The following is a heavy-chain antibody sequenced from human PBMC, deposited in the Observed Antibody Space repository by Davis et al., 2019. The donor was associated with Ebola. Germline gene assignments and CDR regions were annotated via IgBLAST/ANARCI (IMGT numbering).Heavy chain of an antibody. D-gene: IGHD5-18*01. CDR1: GFMFSDYY. V-gene: IGHV3-11*01. J-gene: IGHJ4*02. CDR3: AREYSFGYGD. Sequence: PGGSLRLSCAASGFMFSDYYMMWIRQAPGKGLDWVSYISSSGATIYYADSVKGRFTISRYNAKNSLYLPITGMRAEDTAVYYCAREYSFGYGDWGQGTLVTVSS. CDR2: ISSSGATI.